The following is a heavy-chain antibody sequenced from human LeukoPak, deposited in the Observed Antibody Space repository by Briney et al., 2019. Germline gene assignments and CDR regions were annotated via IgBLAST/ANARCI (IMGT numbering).Heavy chain of an antibody. CDR3: ARRIAVAGTPFDY. Sequence: SETLSLTCTVSGGSISSSYYYWGWIRQPPGRGLEWIGSIYYSGSTYYNPSLKSRVTISVDTSKNQFSLKLSSVTAADTAVYYCARRIAVAGTPFDYWGQGTLVTVSS. CDR2: IYYSGST. V-gene: IGHV4-39*01. CDR1: GGSISSSYYY. J-gene: IGHJ4*02. D-gene: IGHD6-19*01.